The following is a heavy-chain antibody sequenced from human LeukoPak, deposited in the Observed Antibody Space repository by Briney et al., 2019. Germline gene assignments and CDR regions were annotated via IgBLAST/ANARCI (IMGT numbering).Heavy chain of an antibody. D-gene: IGHD3-3*01. J-gene: IGHJ4*02. CDR1: GGSFSGYY. V-gene: IGHV4-34*01. CDR2: INHSGST. CDR3: ARRNTIFGVVISRISYFDY. Sequence: SETLSLTCAVYGGSFSGYYWSWIRQPPGKGLEWIGEINHSGSTNYNPSLKSRVTISVDTSKNQFSLKLSSVTAADTAVYYCARRNTIFGVVISRISYFDYWGQGTLVTVSS.